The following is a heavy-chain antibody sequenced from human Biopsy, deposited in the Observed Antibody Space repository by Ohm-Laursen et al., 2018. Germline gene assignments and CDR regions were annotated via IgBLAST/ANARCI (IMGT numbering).Heavy chain of an antibody. CDR2: IFYTGII. CDR3: ARHPTGFWFDP. CDR1: GGSVSSNTDY. Sequence: SETLSLTCTVSGGSVSSNTDYWAWLRQPPGKGLEWIGSIFYTGIIFYNPSLKSRVSISVDTSKNQFFLNLNSVTASDTALYYCARHPTGFWFDPWGQGTLVIVSS. J-gene: IGHJ5*02. V-gene: IGHV4-39*01.